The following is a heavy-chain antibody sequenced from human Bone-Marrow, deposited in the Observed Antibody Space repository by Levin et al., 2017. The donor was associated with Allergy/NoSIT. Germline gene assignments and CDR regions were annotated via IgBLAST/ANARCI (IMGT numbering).Heavy chain of an antibody. D-gene: IGHD5-18*01. CDR1: GFTFSSYA. V-gene: IGHV3-23*01. CDR2: ISGSGGST. J-gene: IGHJ4*02. Sequence: GGSLRLSCAASGFTFSSYAMSWVRQAPGKGLEWVSAISGSGGSTYYADSVKGRFTISRDNSKNTLYLQMNSLRAEDTAVYYCAKTPTLKINVDTARFDYWGQGTLVTVSS. CDR3: AKTPTLKINVDTARFDY.